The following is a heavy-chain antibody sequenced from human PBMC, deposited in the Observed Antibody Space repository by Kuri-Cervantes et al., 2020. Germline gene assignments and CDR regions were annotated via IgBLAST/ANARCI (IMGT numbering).Heavy chain of an antibody. CDR3: AKVSGYNSGWLDY. D-gene: IGHD6-19*01. J-gene: IGHJ4*02. CDR1: GFIFTDYY. Sequence: GGSLRLSCAASGFIFTDYYMSWIRQAPGKGLEWVSYISSSGTTIYYADSVKGRFTISRDHAKNSLYLQMNSLRAEDTALYYCAKVSGYNSGWLDYWGRGTLVTVSS. V-gene: IGHV3-11*01. CDR2: ISSSGTTI.